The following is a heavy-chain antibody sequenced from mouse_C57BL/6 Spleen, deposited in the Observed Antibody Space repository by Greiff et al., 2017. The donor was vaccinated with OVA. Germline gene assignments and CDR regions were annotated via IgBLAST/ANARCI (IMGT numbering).Heavy chain of an antibody. V-gene: IGHV6-3*01. CDR1: GFTFSNYW. J-gene: IGHJ3*01. CDR2: IRLKSDNYAT. D-gene: IGHD2-4*01. CDR3: TGLLIYYDYDGWFAY. Sequence: EVMLVESGGGLVQPGGSMKLSCVASGFTFSNYWMNWVRQSPEKGLEWVAQIRLKSDNYATHYAESVKGRFTISRDDSKSSVYLQMNNLRAEDTGIYYCTGLLIYYDYDGWFAYWGQGTLVTVSA.